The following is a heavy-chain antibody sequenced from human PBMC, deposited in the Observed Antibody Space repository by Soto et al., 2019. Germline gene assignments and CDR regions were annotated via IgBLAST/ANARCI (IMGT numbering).Heavy chain of an antibody. J-gene: IGHJ3*02. CDR2: ISGSGGST. CDR3: AKVSVRQQLVLEAFDI. Sequence: GGSLRLSCAASGFTFCSYAMSLVRPAPGEGLEWVSAISGSGGSTYYADSVKGRFTISRDNSKNTLYLQMNSLRAEDTAVYYCAKVSVRQQLVLEAFDIWGQGTMVTVSS. CDR1: GFTFCSYA. D-gene: IGHD6-13*01. V-gene: IGHV3-23*01.